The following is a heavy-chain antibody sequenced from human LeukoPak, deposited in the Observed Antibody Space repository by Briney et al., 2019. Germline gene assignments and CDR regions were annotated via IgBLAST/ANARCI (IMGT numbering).Heavy chain of an antibody. CDR3: ARPRDGYNLVAFDI. D-gene: IGHD5-24*01. Sequence: GGSLRLSCAASGFAFNNYAMTWVRQAPGKGLEWVSNINDNGGQRHYADSVKGRFTISRDNAKNSLYLQMNSLRAEDTAVYYCARPRDGYNLVAFDIWGQGTMVSVSS. J-gene: IGHJ3*02. CDR2: INDNGGQR. CDR1: GFAFNNYA. V-gene: IGHV3-23*01.